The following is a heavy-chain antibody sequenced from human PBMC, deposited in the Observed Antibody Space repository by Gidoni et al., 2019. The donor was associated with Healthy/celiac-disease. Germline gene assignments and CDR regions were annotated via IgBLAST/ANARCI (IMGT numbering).Heavy chain of an antibody. CDR1: GFTFSRYW. J-gene: IGHJ4*02. CDR3: ARASPRAWISSGYYDY. V-gene: IGHV3-7*01. D-gene: IGHD3-22*01. CDR2: IKQDGSEK. Sequence: EVQLVESGGGLVQSGGSLRRSCAASGFTFSRYWMGWVRQAPGKGLEWVANIKQDGSEKYYGDSVKGRFTISRDNAKNSLYLQMNSLRAEDTAVYYCARASPRAWISSGYYDYWGQGTLVTVSS.